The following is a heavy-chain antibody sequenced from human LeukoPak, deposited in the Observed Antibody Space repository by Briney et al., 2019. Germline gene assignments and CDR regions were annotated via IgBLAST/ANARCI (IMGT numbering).Heavy chain of an antibody. Sequence: GASVQVSCKVSGYTLTELSMHWVRQAPGTGLVWMGGFDPEDGETIYAQKFQGRVTMTEDTSTDTAFLDLSSLKFEDTAVYCCAAIAIDYDGGAEAFDFWGQGTLVTVSS. CDR3: AAIAIDYDGGAEAFDF. V-gene: IGHV1-24*01. J-gene: IGHJ3*01. CDR2: FDPEDGET. CDR1: GYTLTELS. D-gene: IGHD4-17*01.